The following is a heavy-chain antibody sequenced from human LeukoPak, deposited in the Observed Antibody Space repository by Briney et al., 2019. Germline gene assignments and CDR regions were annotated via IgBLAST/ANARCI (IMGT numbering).Heavy chain of an antibody. D-gene: IGHD3-3*01. V-gene: IGHV1-2*02. Sequence: ASVKVSCKASGYTFTGYYMHWVRQAPGQGLEWMGWINPNSGGTNYAQKSQGRVTMTRDTSISTAYMELSRLRSDDTAVYYCARDVGNYDFWSGYYKGYNWFDPWGQGTLVTVSS. J-gene: IGHJ5*02. CDR1: GYTFTGYY. CDR3: ARDVGNYDFWSGYYKGYNWFDP. CDR2: INPNSGGT.